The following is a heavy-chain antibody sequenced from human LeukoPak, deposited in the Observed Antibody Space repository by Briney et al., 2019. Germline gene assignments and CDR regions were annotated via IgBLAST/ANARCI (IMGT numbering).Heavy chain of an antibody. CDR2: IKSKTDGGTT. V-gene: IGHV3-15*01. J-gene: IGHJ4*02. CDR1: GFTFSSYA. CDR3: TTMIPWELLLFVY. Sequence: PGGSLRLSCAASGFTFSSYAMHWVRQAPGKGLEWVGRIKSKTDGGTTDYAAPVKGRFTISRDDSKNTLYLQMNSLKTEDTAVYYCTTMIPWELLLFVYWGQGTLVTVSS. D-gene: IGHD1-26*01.